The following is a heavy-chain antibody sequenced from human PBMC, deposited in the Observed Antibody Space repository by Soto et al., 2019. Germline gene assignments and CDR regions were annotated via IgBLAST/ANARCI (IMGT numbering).Heavy chain of an antibody. CDR2: IYYSGST. CDR3: ARGSPSSGWFFFDY. Sequence: SETLSLTCTVSGGSISSGGYYWSWIRQHPGKGLEWIGYIYYSGSTYYNPSLKSRVTISVDTSKNQFSLKLSSVTAADTAVYYCARGSPSSGWFFFDYWGQGTLVTVSS. V-gene: IGHV4-31*03. J-gene: IGHJ4*02. D-gene: IGHD6-19*01. CDR1: GGSISSGGYY.